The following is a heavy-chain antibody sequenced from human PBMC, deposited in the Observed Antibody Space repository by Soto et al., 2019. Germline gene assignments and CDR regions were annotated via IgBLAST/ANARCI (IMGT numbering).Heavy chain of an antibody. CDR3: ARFDYTNYQSNPFDY. Sequence: SGPTLVNPTQTLTLTCTFSGFSLSTSGMCVSWIRQPPGKALEWLARIDWDDDKYYSTSLKTRLTISKDTSKNQVVLTMTNMDPVDTATYYFARFDYTNYQSNPFDYWGQGTLVTVSS. CDR2: IDWDDDK. D-gene: IGHD4-4*01. CDR1: GFSLSTSGMC. J-gene: IGHJ4*02. V-gene: IGHV2-70*11.